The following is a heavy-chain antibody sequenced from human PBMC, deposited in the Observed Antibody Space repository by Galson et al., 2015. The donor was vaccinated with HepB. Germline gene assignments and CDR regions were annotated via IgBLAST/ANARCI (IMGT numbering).Heavy chain of an antibody. CDR1: GYTFSRHS. V-gene: IGHV3-21*03. CDR3: TTVTVTVQNYYYQYGMDL. J-gene: IGHJ6*02. Sequence: SLRLSCAASGYTFSRHSMNWVRQAPGKGLEWVSSITNTGATTYYADSAKGRFTISRDNAKNSLYLQMNSLKTEDTAVYYCTTVTVTVQNYYYQYGMDLWGQGTTVTVSS. CDR2: ITNTGATT. D-gene: IGHD4-17*01.